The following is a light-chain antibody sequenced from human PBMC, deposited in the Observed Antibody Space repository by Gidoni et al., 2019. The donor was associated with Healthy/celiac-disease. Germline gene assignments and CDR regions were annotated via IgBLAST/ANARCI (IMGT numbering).Light chain of an antibody. V-gene: IGLV1-51*01. CDR2: DNS. J-gene: IGLJ3*02. CDR3: GTWDSSLSAGV. Sequence: QSVLTQPPSVSAAPGQKVTISRSGSSSNVGNIYVSCYQQLPGAAPKLLIYDNSERPSGIPDRFSGSKSGTSATLGITGLQTGDEADYYCGTWDSSLSAGVFGGGTKLTVI. CDR1: SSNVGNIY.